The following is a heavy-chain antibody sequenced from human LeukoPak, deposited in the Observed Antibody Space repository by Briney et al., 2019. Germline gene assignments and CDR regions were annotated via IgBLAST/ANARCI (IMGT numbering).Heavy chain of an antibody. CDR3: ARHQQRGATDFDY. CDR2: IYYSGST. J-gene: IGHJ4*02. Sequence: SETLSLTCTVSGGSISSSSYYWGWIRQPPGKGLEWIGSIYYSGSTYYNPSLKSRVTISVDTSKNQFSLKLSSVTAADTAVYYCARHQQRGATDFDYWGQGTLVTVSS. CDR1: GGSISSSSYY. D-gene: IGHD1-26*01. V-gene: IGHV4-39*01.